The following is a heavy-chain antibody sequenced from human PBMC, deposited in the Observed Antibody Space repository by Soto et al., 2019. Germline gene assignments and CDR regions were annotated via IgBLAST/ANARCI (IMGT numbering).Heavy chain of an antibody. J-gene: IGHJ4*02. CDR3: APPREWQWLVVDH. CDR1: GFIFSDFG. CDR2: ISKDGSDT. D-gene: IGHD6-19*01. V-gene: IGHV3-30-3*01. Sequence: PGGSLRLSCVVSGFIFSDFGMHWVRQSPGEGLAWVASISKDGSDTYYAESVKGRFTISRDDSKSAVFLQMQTLNVDDTAAYFCAPPREWQWLVVDHWGQRTLVTVSS.